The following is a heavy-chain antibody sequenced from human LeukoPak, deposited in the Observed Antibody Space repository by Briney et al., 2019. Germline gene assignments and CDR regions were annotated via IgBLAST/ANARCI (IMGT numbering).Heavy chain of an antibody. J-gene: IGHJ4*02. Sequence: SETLSLPCAVYGGSFSGYYWSWIRKPPGKGLVGRGEINHSGSTNYNPSLKSRVTITVDTSKTQFSLKLSSVTAADTAVYYCARVRALYYYGSGSHDYWGQGTLVTVSS. D-gene: IGHD3-10*01. CDR3: ARVRALYYYGSGSHDY. V-gene: IGHV4-34*01. CDR1: GGSFSGYY. CDR2: INHSGST.